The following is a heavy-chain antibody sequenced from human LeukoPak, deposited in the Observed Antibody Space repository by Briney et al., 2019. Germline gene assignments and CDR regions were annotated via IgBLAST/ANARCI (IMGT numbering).Heavy chain of an antibody. J-gene: IGHJ4*02. CDR1: GGTFSSYA. Sequence: ASVKVSCKASGGTFSSYAISWVRQAPGQGLEWMGGIIPIFGTANYAQRFQGRVTITADESTSTAYMELSSLRSEDTAVYYCARSDTEYSSSNSDYWGQGTLVTVSS. CDR3: ARSDTEYSSSNSDY. CDR2: IIPIFGTA. V-gene: IGHV1-69*13. D-gene: IGHD6-6*01.